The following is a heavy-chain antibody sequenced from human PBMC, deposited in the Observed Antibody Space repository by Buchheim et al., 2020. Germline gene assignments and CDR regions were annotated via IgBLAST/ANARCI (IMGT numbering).Heavy chain of an antibody. J-gene: IGHJ4*02. V-gene: IGHV3-48*04. CDR2: ISSGSDTI. CDR1: GFTFSSYS. CDR3: ARDHYGTDY. D-gene: IGHD4-17*01. Sequence: EVQLVESGGGLVQAGGSLRLSCAASGFTFSSYSMNWVRQAPGKGLEWIAYISSGSDTIYYADSVKGRFTISRDNATNSLYLQMNSLRAEDTAVYYCARDHYGTDYWGQGTL.